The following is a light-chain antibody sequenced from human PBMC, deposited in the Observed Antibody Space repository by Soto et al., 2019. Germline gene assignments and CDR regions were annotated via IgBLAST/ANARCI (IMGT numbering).Light chain of an antibody. CDR2: RDN. CDR1: SSNIGSNY. V-gene: IGLV1-47*01. Sequence: QSVLTQPPSASGTPGQRVTIYCSGSSSNIGSNYVYWYQQLPGTAPKLLIYRDNQRPSGVPDRFSGSKSGTSGSLAIGGLRSEDEADYYCAAWDDSLSGPVFGGGTKLTVL. CDR3: AAWDDSLSGPV. J-gene: IGLJ2*01.